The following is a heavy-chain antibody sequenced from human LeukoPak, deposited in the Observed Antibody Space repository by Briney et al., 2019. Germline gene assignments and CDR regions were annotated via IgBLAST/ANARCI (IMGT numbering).Heavy chain of an antibody. Sequence: SVKVSCKASGGTFSSYAISWVRQAPGQGLEWMGGIIPIFGTANYAQKFQGRVTITADKSTSTAYMQLSSLRSEDTAVYYCARGGYSSSQFDYWGQGTLVTVSS. V-gene: IGHV1-69*06. CDR2: IIPIFGTA. J-gene: IGHJ4*02. D-gene: IGHD6-13*01. CDR1: GGTFSSYA. CDR3: ARGGYSSSQFDY.